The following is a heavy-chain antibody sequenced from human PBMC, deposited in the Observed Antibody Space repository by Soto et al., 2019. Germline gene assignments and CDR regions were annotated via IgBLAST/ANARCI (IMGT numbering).Heavy chain of an antibody. CDR3: ARAPSRDFWSGYYSQKTGWGVLFDP. J-gene: IGHJ5*02. CDR2: IYYSGST. V-gene: IGHV4-39*07. CDR1: GCSISSSSYY. D-gene: IGHD3-3*01. Sequence: PSETLSLTCTVSGCSISSSSYYWGWIRQPPGKGLEWIGSIYYSGSTYYNPSLKSRVTISVDTSKNQFSLKLSSVTAADTAVYYCARAPSRDFWSGYYSQKTGWGVLFDPWGQGTLVTVSS.